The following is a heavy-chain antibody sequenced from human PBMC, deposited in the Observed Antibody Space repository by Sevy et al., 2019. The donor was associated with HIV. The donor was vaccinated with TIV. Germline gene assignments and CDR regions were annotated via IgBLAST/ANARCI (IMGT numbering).Heavy chain of an antibody. Sequence: ASVKVSCKASGGTFSSYAISWVRQAPGQGLEWMGGIIPIFGTANYAQKFQGRVTITADESTSTAYMELSSLRSEDTAVYYCARDQPGIAVAGRVYFDYWGQGTLVTVSS. V-gene: IGHV1-69*13. CDR1: GGTFSSYA. CDR3: ARDQPGIAVAGRVYFDY. D-gene: IGHD6-19*01. CDR2: IIPIFGTA. J-gene: IGHJ4*02.